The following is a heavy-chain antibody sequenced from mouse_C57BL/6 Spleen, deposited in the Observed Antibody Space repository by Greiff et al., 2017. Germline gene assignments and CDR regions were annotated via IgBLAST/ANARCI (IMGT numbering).Heavy chain of an antibody. V-gene: IGHV1-69*01. CDR3: ARGIYDGYYGYFDY. J-gene: IGHJ2*01. CDR1: GYTFTSYW. CDR2: IDPSDSYT. Sequence: QVQLQQSGAELVMPGASVKLSCKASGYTFTSYWMHWVKQRPGQGLEWIGEIDPSDSYTNYNQKFKGKSTLTVDKSSSTAYMQLSSLTSEDSAVYYCARGIYDGYYGYFDYWGQGTTLTVSS. D-gene: IGHD2-3*01.